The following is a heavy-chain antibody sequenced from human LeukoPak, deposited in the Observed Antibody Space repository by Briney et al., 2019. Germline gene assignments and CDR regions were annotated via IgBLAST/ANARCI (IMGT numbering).Heavy chain of an antibody. CDR1: GFTFSNYW. V-gene: IGHV3-74*01. CDR2: IHPDGKNT. CDR3: ATYVDTVRYDAFDV. J-gene: IGHJ3*01. D-gene: IGHD5-18*01. Sequence: GGSLRLSCAASGFTFSNYWMDWVRQAPGKGLVWVSRIHPDGKNTAYADSVKGRFTISRDNARNTLFLQMNSLKTEDAAVYYCATYVDTVRYDAFDVWGQGTMVTVSS.